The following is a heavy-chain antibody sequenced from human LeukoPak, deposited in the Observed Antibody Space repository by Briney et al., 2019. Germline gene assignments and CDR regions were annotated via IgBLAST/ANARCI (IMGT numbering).Heavy chain of an antibody. J-gene: IGHJ4*02. CDR3: ARHSSGYCYGEFLFDY. V-gene: IGHV5-51*01. CDR2: IYPGDSDT. CDR1: GYSFTSYW. D-gene: IGHD3-22*01. Sequence: GESLKISCKGSGYSFTSYWIGWVRQMPGKGLEWMGIIYPGDSDTRYSPSFQGQVTISADKSISTAYLQWSSLKASDTAMYYCARHSSGYCYGEFLFDYWGQGTLVTVSS.